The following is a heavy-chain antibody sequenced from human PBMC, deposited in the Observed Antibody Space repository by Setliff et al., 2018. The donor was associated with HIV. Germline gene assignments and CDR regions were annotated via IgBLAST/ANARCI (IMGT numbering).Heavy chain of an antibody. J-gene: IGHJ3*02. CDR1: GVPTSASTYY. CDR2: ISYSGKT. Sequence: PSETLSLTCTVSGVPTSASTYYWGWIRQPPGKGLDWIGYISYSGKTYYNPSLKSRVTISVDTSNNHFSLKLSSATAADTAIYYCARVDRVESAFDIWGQGAMVTVSS. V-gene: IGHV4-39*02. D-gene: IGHD2-15*01. CDR3: ARVDRVESAFDI.